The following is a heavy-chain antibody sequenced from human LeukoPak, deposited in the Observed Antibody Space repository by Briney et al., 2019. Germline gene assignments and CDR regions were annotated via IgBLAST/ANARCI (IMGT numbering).Heavy chain of an antibody. J-gene: IGHJ4*02. D-gene: IGHD3-10*01. CDR3: AKESAGYGSGSYNY. V-gene: IGHV3-23*01. Sequence: PGGSLRLSCAASGFTFSSYAMSWVRQAPGKGLEWVSAISGSGGSTYYADSVKGRFTISRDNSKNTLYLQKNTLRAEDTAVYYCAKESAGYGSGSYNYWGQGTLVTVSS. CDR1: GFTFSSYA. CDR2: ISGSGGST.